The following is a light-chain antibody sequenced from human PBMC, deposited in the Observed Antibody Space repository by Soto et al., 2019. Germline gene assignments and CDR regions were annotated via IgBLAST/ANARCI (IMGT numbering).Light chain of an antibody. V-gene: IGLV1-44*01. J-gene: IGLJ2*01. Sequence: QAVVTQPPSASGTPGQRVTISCSGSSSNIGSKTVNWYQQLPGTAPKLLIYSNNQRPSGVPDRFSGSKSGTSVSLAISGLQSEDEADYYCAAWDDSLNGVVFGGGTKLTVL. CDR3: AAWDDSLNGVV. CDR2: SNN. CDR1: SSNIGSKT.